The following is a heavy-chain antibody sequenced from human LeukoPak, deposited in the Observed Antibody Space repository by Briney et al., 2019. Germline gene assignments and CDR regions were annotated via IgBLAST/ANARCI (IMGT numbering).Heavy chain of an antibody. Sequence: SETLSLTCTVSGGSISSYYWSWIRQPAGKGLELIGRIYTSGSTNYNPPLKSRVTMSVDTSKNQFSLKLSSVTAADTAVYYCASTSGDSSGYYYPYYFDYWGQGTLVTVSS. D-gene: IGHD3-22*01. V-gene: IGHV4-4*07. CDR1: GGSISSYY. CDR3: ASTSGDSSGYYYPYYFDY. J-gene: IGHJ4*02. CDR2: IYTSGST.